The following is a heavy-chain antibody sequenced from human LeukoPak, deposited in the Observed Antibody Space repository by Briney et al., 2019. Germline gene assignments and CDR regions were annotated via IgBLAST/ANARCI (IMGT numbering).Heavy chain of an antibody. Sequence: GRSLRLSCAASGFIFDDYAMHCVRQAPGKGLERVSGISWNSGKIGYADSVRGRFTISRDNAKNSLYLQMNSLRVEDTALYYCAKDIASRPGRGTYNFDYWGQGTPVTVSS. CDR2: ISWNSGKI. J-gene: IGHJ4*02. CDR3: AKDIASRPGRGTYNFDY. CDR1: GFIFDDYA. V-gene: IGHV3-9*01. D-gene: IGHD1-1*01.